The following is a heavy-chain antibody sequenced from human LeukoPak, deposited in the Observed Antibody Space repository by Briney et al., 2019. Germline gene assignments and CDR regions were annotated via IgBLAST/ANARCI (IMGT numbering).Heavy chain of an antibody. J-gene: IGHJ4*02. D-gene: IGHD5-18*01. Sequence: GGSLRLSCAASGFTFSSYWMSWVRQAPGKGLEWVANIKQDGSEKYYVDSVKGRFTISRDNAKNSLYLQMNSLRAEGTAVYYCASDGYSYGPTSFDYWGQGTLVTVSS. CDR1: GFTFSSYW. V-gene: IGHV3-7*01. CDR3: ASDGYSYGPTSFDY. CDR2: IKQDGSEK.